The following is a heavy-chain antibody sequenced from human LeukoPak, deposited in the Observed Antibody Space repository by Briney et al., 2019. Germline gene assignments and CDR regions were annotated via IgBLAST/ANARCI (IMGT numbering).Heavy chain of an antibody. Sequence: GGSLRLSCAASGFTFSSYGMHWVRQAPGKGLEWVAVIWYGGSNKYYADSVKGRFTISRDNSKNTLYLQMNSLRAEDTAVYYCAKEDYSSSFDYWGQGTLVTVSS. V-gene: IGHV3-30*02. CDR3: AKEDYSSSFDY. CDR2: IWYGGSNK. CDR1: GFTFSSYG. J-gene: IGHJ4*02. D-gene: IGHD4-11*01.